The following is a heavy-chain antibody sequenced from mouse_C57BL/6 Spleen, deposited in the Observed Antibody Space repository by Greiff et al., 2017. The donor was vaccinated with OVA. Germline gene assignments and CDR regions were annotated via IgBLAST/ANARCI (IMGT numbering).Heavy chain of an antibody. CDR3: ARQGAVDGYYEGYAMDY. V-gene: IGHV1-54*01. CDR2: INPGSGGT. J-gene: IGHJ4*01. CDR1: GYAFTNYL. D-gene: IGHD2-3*01. Sequence: QVQLKQSGAELVRPGTSVKVSCKASGYAFTNYLIEWVKQRPGQGLEWIGVINPGSGGTNYNEKFKGKATLTADKSSSTAYMQLSSLTSEDSAVYICARQGAVDGYYEGYAMDYWGQGTSVTVSS.